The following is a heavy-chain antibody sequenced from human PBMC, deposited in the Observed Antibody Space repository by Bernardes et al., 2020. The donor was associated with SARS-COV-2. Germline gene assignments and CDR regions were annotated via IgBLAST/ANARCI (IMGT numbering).Heavy chain of an antibody. Sequence: ASVKVSCKASGYTFTSYGFGWVRQAPGQGLEWMGFINPHNGYTNYAQKVQGRVTMTTDTSANTAYMELRGLVSDDTAVYYCARAGYYFDRSAYYPGLDVWGQGTTVTVSS. CDR2: INPHNGYT. CDR3: ARAGYYFDRSAYYPGLDV. D-gene: IGHD3-22*01. V-gene: IGHV1-18*04. CDR1: GYTFTSYG. J-gene: IGHJ6*02.